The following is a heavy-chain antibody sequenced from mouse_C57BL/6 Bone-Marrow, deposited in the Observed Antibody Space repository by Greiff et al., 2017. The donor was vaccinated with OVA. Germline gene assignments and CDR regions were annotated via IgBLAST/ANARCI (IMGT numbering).Heavy chain of an antibody. CDR3: ASTVVAKGY. CDR1: GYAFSSSW. V-gene: IGHV1-82*01. J-gene: IGHJ2*01. Sequence: QVHVKQSGPELVKPGASVKISCKASGYAFSSSWMNWVKQRPGKGLEWIGRIYPGDGDTNYNGKFKGKATLTADKSSSTAYMQLSSLTSEDSAVYFCASTVVAKGYWGQGTTLTVSS. CDR2: IYPGDGDT. D-gene: IGHD1-1*01.